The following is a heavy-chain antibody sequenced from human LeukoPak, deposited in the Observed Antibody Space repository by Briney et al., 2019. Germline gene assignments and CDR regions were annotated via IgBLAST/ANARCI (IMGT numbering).Heavy chain of an antibody. D-gene: IGHD6-6*01. V-gene: IGHV4-61*01. J-gene: IGHJ4*02. Sequence: PSETLSLTCTVSGDFISSGSYYWTWIRQPPGKGLEWMGYIYYTGSANYNPSLESRVTISVDTSKSQFSLKLNSVTAADTAVYYCARDNLATLDSWGQGTLVTVSS. CDR3: ARDNLATLDS. CDR1: GDFISSGSYY. CDR2: IYYTGSA.